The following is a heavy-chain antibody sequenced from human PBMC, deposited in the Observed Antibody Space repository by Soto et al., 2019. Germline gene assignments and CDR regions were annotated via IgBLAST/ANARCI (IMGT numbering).Heavy chain of an antibody. CDR1: WFSVSSNY. D-gene: IGHD3-10*01. Sequence: PVWSLRLSCFFSWFSVSSNYMSLVLQAPGKGLDWVSVIYADGTTYYGDSVKGRFTISRHNSKNSLYLQMNSLRAEDTAVYYCARALIPRSVTYEYWGQGTQVTVSS. CDR2: IYADGTT. CDR3: ARALIPRSVTYEY. J-gene: IGHJ4*02. V-gene: IGHV3-53*01.